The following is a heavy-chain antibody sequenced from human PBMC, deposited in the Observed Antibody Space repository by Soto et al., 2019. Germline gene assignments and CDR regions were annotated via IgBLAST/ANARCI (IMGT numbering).Heavy chain of an antibody. D-gene: IGHD1-26*01. Sequence: SETLSLTCTVSGGTISSWDWSWIRQPPGKGLEWIGYIYYSGSTNCNPSLKSRVTISVDTSKNQFSLKLSSVSAADTAVYYCARRYGSAIDYWGQGTLVTVSS. CDR3: ARRYGSAIDY. CDR2: IYYSGST. V-gene: IGHV4-59*08. J-gene: IGHJ4*02. CDR1: GGTISSWD.